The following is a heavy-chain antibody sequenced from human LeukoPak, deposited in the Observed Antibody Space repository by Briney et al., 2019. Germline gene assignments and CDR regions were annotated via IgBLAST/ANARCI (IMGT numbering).Heavy chain of an antibody. CDR3: ANGTFTMVRGVINHYYGMDV. Sequence: GGSLRLSCAASGFTFSSYGMHWVRQAPGKGLEWVAVISYDGSNKYYADSVKGRFTISRDNSKNTLYLQMNSLRAEDTAVYYCANGTFTMVRGVINHYYGMDVWGKGTTVTVSS. CDR2: ISYDGSNK. J-gene: IGHJ6*04. V-gene: IGHV3-30*18. CDR1: GFTFSSYG. D-gene: IGHD3-10*01.